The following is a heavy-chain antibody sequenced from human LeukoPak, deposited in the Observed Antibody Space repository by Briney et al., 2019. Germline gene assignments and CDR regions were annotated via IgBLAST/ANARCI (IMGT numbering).Heavy chain of an antibody. CDR1: AFTFSSYS. CDR3: AMKAVPRPRLHDAFDF. V-gene: IGHV3-53*01. J-gene: IGHJ3*01. CDR2: IYSDGST. D-gene: IGHD5-24*01. Sequence: GGSLRLSCAASAFTFSSYSMNWVRQAPGKGLEWASEIYSDGSTYNAASVKGRFSISRDNSKNTLYLQMNSLRADDTAVYYCAMKAVPRPRLHDAFDFWGQGTVVTVSS.